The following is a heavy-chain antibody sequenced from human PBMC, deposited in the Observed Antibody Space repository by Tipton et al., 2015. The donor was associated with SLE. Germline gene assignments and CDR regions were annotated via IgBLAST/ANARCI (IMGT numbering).Heavy chain of an antibody. V-gene: IGHV3-30*02. CDR3: AKSYYYDSSGYYYGDAFDI. J-gene: IGHJ3*02. D-gene: IGHD3-22*01. CDR1: GFTFSSYG. Sequence: GSLRLSCAASGFTFSSYGMHWVRQAPGKGLEWVAFIRYDGSNKYYADSVKGRFTISRDNSKNTLYLQMNSLRAEDTAVYYCAKSYYYDSSGYYYGDAFDIWGQGTMVTVSS. CDR2: IRYDGSNK.